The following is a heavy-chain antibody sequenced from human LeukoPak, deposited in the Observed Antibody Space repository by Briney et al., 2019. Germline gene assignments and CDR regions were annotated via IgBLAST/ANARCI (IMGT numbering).Heavy chain of an antibody. CDR3: ARTSRDGYNKHYFDY. CDR2: IYYSGST. V-gene: IGHV4-59*08. Sequence: PSETLSLTCTVSDGSISSYYWSWIRQPPGKGLEWIGYIYYSGSTNYNPSLKSRVTISVDTSKNQFSLNLSSVTAADTAVYYCARTSRDGYNKHYFDYWGQGTLVTVSS. J-gene: IGHJ4*02. CDR1: DGSISSYY. D-gene: IGHD5-24*01.